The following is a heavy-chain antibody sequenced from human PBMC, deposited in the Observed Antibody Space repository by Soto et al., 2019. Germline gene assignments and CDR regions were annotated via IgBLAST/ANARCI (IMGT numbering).Heavy chain of an antibody. CDR2: INHSGST. V-gene: IGHV4-34*01. J-gene: IGHJ6*02. Sequence: KPSETLSLTCAVYGGSFSGYYWSWIRQPPGKGLEWIGEINHSGSTNYNPSLKSRVTISVDTSKNQFSLKLSSVTAADTAVYYCATAARRVYYYYGMDVWGQGTTVTVSS. D-gene: IGHD6-6*01. CDR1: GGSFSGYY. CDR3: ATAARRVYYYYGMDV.